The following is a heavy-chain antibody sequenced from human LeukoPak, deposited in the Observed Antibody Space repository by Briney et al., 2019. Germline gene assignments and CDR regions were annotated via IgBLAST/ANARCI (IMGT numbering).Heavy chain of an antibody. CDR3: VRLWDNCFDF. J-gene: IGHJ5*01. Sequence: GESLKISCKGSGYSFTSSWIGWVRQMPGKGLEWMGIIYPGDSDTRYSPSFQGQVTISADKSIRTAYLQWSSLKASDTAIYYCVRLWDNCFDFWGQGTLVTVSS. V-gene: IGHV5-51*01. D-gene: IGHD3-16*01. CDR1: GYSFTSSW. CDR2: IYPGDSDT.